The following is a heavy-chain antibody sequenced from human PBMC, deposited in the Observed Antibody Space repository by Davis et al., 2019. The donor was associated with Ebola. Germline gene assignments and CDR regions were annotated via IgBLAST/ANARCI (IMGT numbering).Heavy chain of an antibody. V-gene: IGHV3-23*01. Sequence: GESLKISCAASGFTFSNYAMSWVRQAPGKGLEWVSGIGGDGVYTYDIDSVKGRFTISRDNSKNTLYLQMNSLRDEDTAVYYCAMFSYGDYGSTYFDYWGQGTLVTVSS. CDR2: IGGDGVYT. J-gene: IGHJ4*02. CDR3: AMFSYGDYGSTYFDY. CDR1: GFTFSNYA. D-gene: IGHD4-17*01.